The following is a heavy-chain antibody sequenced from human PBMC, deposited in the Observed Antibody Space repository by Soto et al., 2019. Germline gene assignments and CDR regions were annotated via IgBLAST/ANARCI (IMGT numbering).Heavy chain of an antibody. CDR1: GFTFSSYE. V-gene: IGHV3-48*03. Sequence: PGGALRLSCGPSGFTFSSYERNWFRQAPGKGLEWVSYISSSGSTIYYAYSVKGRFTISRDNARNTLYLQMNSLRAEDTAVYYCVRDGYPAWVYGVDVWGQGTTVTVSS. CDR2: ISSSGSTI. D-gene: IGHD1-1*01. CDR3: VRDGYPAWVYGVDV. J-gene: IGHJ6*02.